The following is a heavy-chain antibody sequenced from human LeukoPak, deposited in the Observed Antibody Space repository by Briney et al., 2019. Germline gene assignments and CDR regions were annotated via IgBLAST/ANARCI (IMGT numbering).Heavy chain of an antibody. J-gene: IGHJ4*02. Sequence: PSETLSLTCAVYGASFSGYYWSWLRQPPGKGLEWIGEINHSGSTNYNPSLKSRVTISVDTSKNQFSLKLSSVTAADTAVYYCASSARRYCSSTSCYRGRSFDYWGQGTLVTVSS. CDR1: GASFSGYY. CDR3: ASSARRYCSSTSCYRGRSFDY. V-gene: IGHV4-34*01. CDR2: INHSGST. D-gene: IGHD2-2*02.